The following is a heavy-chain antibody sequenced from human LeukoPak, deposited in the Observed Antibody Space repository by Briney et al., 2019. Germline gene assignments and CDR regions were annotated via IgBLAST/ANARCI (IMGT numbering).Heavy chain of an antibody. Sequence: GGSLRLSCAASGFTFSSYAMSWVRQAPGKGLEWVSSISRSAGSTYYADSVKGRFTISRDNSRNTLYLRMNSLRVEDTAVYYCAKDARRSSGWYFFDHWGQGTLVTVSS. CDR2: ISRSAGST. V-gene: IGHV3-23*01. CDR1: GFTFSSYA. J-gene: IGHJ4*02. CDR3: AKDARRSSGWYFFDH. D-gene: IGHD6-19*01.